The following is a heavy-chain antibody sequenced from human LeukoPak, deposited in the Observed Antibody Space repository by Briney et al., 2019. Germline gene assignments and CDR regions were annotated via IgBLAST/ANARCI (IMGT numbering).Heavy chain of an antibody. V-gene: IGHV1-18*01. CDR3: ARGDDYGDYGTDN. J-gene: IGHJ4*02. Sequence: ASVKVSCKASGYTFTSYGISWVRQAPGQGLEWMGWISAYNGNTNYAQKFQGRVTITTDESTSTAYMELSSLRSEDTAVYYCARGDDYGDYGTDNWGQGTLVTVSS. CDR1: GYTFTSYG. D-gene: IGHD4-17*01. CDR2: ISAYNGNT.